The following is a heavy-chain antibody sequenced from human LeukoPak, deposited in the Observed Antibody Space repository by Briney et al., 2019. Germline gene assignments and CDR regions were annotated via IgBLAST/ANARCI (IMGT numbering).Heavy chain of an antibody. J-gene: IGHJ4*02. CDR3: ARDLGAAAGANYDY. CDR1: GFTFSSYT. Sequence: GGSLRLSRAASGFTFSSYTVNWVRQVPGKGLEWVSSISSSGSYIYYADSVKSRFTISRDNAKNSLYLQMNSLRDEDTAVYYCARDLGAAAGANYDYWGQGTLVTVSS. V-gene: IGHV3-21*01. CDR2: ISSSGSYI. D-gene: IGHD6-13*01.